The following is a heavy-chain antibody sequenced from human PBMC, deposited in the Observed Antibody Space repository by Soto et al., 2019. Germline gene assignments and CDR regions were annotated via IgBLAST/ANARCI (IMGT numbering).Heavy chain of an antibody. J-gene: IGHJ6*02. D-gene: IGHD6-19*01. V-gene: IGHV3-23*01. Sequence: GGSLSLSCAASGFTFSSYAMSWVRQAPGKGLERVSAISGSGGSTYYADSVKGLFTISRDNSKNTLYLQMNSLRAEDTAVYYCAKVSSAPGYSSGWYVNNYYYYGMDVWGQGTTVTVSS. CDR3: AKVSSAPGYSSGWYVNNYYYYGMDV. CDR1: GFTFSSYA. CDR2: ISGSGGST.